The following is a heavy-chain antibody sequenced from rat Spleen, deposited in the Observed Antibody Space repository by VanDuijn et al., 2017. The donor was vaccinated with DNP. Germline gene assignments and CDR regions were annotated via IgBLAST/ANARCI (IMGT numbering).Heavy chain of an antibody. CDR1: GFIFNNYW. CDR2: INKDSSTI. Sequence: EVQLVESGGGPVQPGRSLKLSCVASGFIFNNYWMGWVRQAPGKGLEWIGQINKDSSTITYIPSLKDKFTISRDNAQNTLYLQMDSLRSEDTAIYYCAKGPNYGGWSDYFDYWGQGVTVTVSS. D-gene: IGHD1-11*01. CDR3: AKGPNYGGWSDYFDY. V-gene: IGHV4-2*01. J-gene: IGHJ2*01.